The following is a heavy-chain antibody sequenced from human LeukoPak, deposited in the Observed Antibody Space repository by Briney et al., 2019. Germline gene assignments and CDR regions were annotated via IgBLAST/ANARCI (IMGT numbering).Heavy chain of an antibody. J-gene: IGHJ6*03. CDR1: GGSINSYY. V-gene: IGHV4-4*07. CDR3: AREPLWSGYSYYYYYMDV. D-gene: IGHD3-3*01. CDR2: IYTSGYT. Sequence: PSETLSLTCTVSGGSINSYYWSWIRQPAGKGLEWIGRIYTSGYTNSNPSLKSRVTMSVDTSKNQFSLKLSSVTAADTVVYYCAREPLWSGYSYYYYYMDVWGKGTTVTVSS.